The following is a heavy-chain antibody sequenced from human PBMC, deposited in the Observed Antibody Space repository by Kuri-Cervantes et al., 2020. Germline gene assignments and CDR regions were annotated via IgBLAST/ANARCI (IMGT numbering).Heavy chain of an antibody. CDR3: ARNLREEGSSWPGWFDP. CDR2: INPNSGGT. CDR1: GYTFTGYF. V-gene: IGHV1-2*02. D-gene: IGHD6-13*01. J-gene: IGHJ5*02. Sequence: ASVKVSCKASGYTFTGYFMQWVRQAPGQGLEWMGWINPNSGGTNYAQKFQGRVTMTRDTSISTVYMELSSLGSEDTAVYYCARNLREEGSSWPGWFDPWGQGTLVTVSS.